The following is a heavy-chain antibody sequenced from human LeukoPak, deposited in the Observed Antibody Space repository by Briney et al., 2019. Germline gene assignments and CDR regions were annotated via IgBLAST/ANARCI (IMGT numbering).Heavy chain of an antibody. Sequence: GASVKVSCKASGYTFTSYYVHWVRQAPGQGLEWMGIINPSGGSTSYAQKFQGRVTMTRDTSTSTVYMELSSLRSEDTAVYYCARDLIVGYCSSTSCYGEYYYYGMDVWGQGTTVTVSS. CDR2: INPSGGST. CDR3: ARDLIVGYCSSTSCYGEYYYYGMDV. J-gene: IGHJ6*02. CDR1: GYTFTSYY. D-gene: IGHD2-2*01. V-gene: IGHV1-46*01.